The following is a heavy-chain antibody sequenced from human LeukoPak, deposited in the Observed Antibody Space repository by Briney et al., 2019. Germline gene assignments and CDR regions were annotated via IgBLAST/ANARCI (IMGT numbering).Heavy chain of an antibody. D-gene: IGHD1-14*01. V-gene: IGHV3-7*05. J-gene: IGHJ4*02. CDR1: GFTFNNYW. CDR2: IREDGSEK. Sequence: GGSLRLSCVASGFTFNNYWMNWVRQAPGRGLEWVANIREDGSEKNYLDSVKGRFTISRENAKNSLYLQMDNLRAEDTAVYYCATDRREEPSNFDRNWFAYWGQGTLVTVSS. CDR3: ATDRREEPSNFDRNWFAY.